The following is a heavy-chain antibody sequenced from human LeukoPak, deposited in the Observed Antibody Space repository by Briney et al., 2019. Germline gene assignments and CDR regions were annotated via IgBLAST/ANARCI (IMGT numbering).Heavy chain of an antibody. D-gene: IGHD4-17*01. CDR1: GYSISSGYY. V-gene: IGHV4-38-2*02. J-gene: IGHJ4*02. Sequence: SETLSLTCAVSGYSISSGYYWGWIRQPPGKGLEWIGSIYHSGGTYYNPSLKSRVTISVDTSKNQFSLKLSSVTAADTAVYYCARESGPYLGYGDYVDYWGQGTLVTVSS. CDR3: ARESGPYLGYGDYVDY. CDR2: IYHSGGT.